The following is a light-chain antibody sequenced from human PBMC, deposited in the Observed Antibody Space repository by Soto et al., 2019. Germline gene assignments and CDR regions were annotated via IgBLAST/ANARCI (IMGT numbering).Light chain of an antibody. Sequence: DIQMTQSPSTLSGSVGDRVTITCRASQTISSWLAWYQQKPGKAPKLLIYKASTLKSGVPSRFSGSGSGTEFTLTITSLQTADFATYYCQHYNSYSEEFGQGTKVDIK. J-gene: IGKJ1*01. CDR1: QTISSW. CDR3: QHYNSYSEE. V-gene: IGKV1-5*03. CDR2: KAS.